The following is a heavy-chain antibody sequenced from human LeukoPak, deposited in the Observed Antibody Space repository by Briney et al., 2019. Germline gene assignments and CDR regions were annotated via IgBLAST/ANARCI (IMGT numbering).Heavy chain of an antibody. D-gene: IGHD3-22*01. CDR3: ARLGSRGYFAIDY. CDR1: GYTFITYG. J-gene: IGHJ4*02. Sequence: ASVKVSCKASGYTFITYGINWVRQAPGQGPAWMGWINPYNGNTKYAQKFQGRVTMTTDTSTSTSYMELRSLRSDDTAVYYCARLGSRGYFAIDYWGQGTLVTVAS. V-gene: IGHV1-18*01. CDR2: INPYNGNT.